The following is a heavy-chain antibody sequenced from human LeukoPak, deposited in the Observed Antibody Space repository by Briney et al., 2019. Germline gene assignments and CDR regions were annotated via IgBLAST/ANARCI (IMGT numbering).Heavy chain of an antibody. CDR1: GGSISSYY. J-gene: IGHJ5*02. CDR2: IYYSGST. V-gene: IGHV4-59*01. Sequence: SETLSLTCTVSGGSISSYYWSWIRQPPGKGLEWIGYIYYSGSTNYNPSLKSRVTISVDTSKNQFSLKLSSVTAADTAAYYCAREVSYSSSSWGVYNWFDPWGQGTLVTVSS. D-gene: IGHD6-6*01. CDR3: AREVSYSSSSWGVYNWFDP.